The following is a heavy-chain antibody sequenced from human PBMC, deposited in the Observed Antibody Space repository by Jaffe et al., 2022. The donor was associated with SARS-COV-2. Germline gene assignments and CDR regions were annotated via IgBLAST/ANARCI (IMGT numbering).Heavy chain of an antibody. CDR1: GYTFTSYA. V-gene: IGHV7-4-1*02. Sequence: QVQLVQSGSELKKPGASVKVSCKASGYTFTSYAMNWVRQAPGQGLEWMGWINTNTGNPTYAQGFTGRFVFSLDTSVSTAYLQISSLKAEDTAVYYCARDSPIPSPNPVYCSGGSCSSGVWFDPWGQGTLVTVSS. J-gene: IGHJ5*02. D-gene: IGHD2-15*01. CDR2: INTNTGNP. CDR3: ARDSPIPSPNPVYCSGGSCSSGVWFDP.